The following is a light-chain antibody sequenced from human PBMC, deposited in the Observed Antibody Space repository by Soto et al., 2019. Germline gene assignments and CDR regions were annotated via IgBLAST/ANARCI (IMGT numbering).Light chain of an antibody. J-gene: IGKJ5*01. CDR1: QTVSSY. CDR2: GAS. CDR3: QQYGTSRIT. V-gene: IGKV3-20*01. Sequence: ENVLTQSPGTLSLSPGERATLSCRASQTVSSYLTWYQQRPGQAPRLLISGASRRATGMPDRFSGSGSGTAFGGTISRLEPEEFVLYYCQQYGTSRITFGSGTGLEIK.